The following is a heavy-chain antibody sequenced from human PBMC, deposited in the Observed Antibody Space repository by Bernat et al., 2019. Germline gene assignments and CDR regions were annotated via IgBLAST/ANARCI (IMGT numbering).Heavy chain of an antibody. CDR1: GFTFGSYG. CDR3: AKGTTSGYYYPFDC. Sequence: PGGSLRLSCAASGFTFGSYGMSWVRQPPGKGLEWVSGISGSGGSTYYPDSVKGRFTISRDNSKNTLYLEMNSLRAEDTAVYYCAKGTTSGYYYPFDCWGQGTLVTVSS. D-gene: IGHD3-22*01. V-gene: IGHV3-23*01. CDR2: ISGSGGST. J-gene: IGHJ4*02.